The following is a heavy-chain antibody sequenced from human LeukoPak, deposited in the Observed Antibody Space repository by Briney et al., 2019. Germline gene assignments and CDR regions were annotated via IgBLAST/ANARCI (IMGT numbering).Heavy chain of an antibody. CDR1: GFTFSNYG. J-gene: IGHJ3*02. D-gene: IGHD3-10*01. V-gene: IGHV3-30*02. CDR3: AKGRGAFDI. Sequence: GGSLRLSCAASGFTFSNYGMHWVRQAPGEGLEWVAVIWYDGSDKYHADSVKGRFTISRDNSKNTLYLQMNSLRAEDTAVYYCAKGRGAFDIWGQGTMVTVSS. CDR2: IWYDGSDK.